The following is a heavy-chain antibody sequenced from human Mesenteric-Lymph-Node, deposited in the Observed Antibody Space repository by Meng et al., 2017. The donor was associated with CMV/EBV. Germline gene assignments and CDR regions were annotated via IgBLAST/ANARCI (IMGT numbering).Heavy chain of an antibody. J-gene: IGHJ5*02. Sequence: SETLSLTCAVYGGSFSGYYWSWIRQPPGKGLEWIGEINHSGSTNYNPSLKSRVTMSVDTSKNQFSVKLSSVTAADTAVYYCARDLDYDSSGYYYVLGNWFDPWGQGTLVTVSS. CDR3: ARDLDYDSSGYYYVLGNWFDP. CDR2: INHSGST. D-gene: IGHD3-22*01. CDR1: GGSFSGYY. V-gene: IGHV4-34*01.